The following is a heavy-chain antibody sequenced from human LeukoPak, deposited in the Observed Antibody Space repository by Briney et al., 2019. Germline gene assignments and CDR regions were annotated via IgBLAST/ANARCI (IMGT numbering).Heavy chain of an antibody. CDR1: GSTFSSYS. Sequence: KPGGSLRLSCAASGSTFSSYSMNWVRQAPGKGLEWVSSISSSSYIYYADSLKGRFTISRDNAKNSLYLQMNSLRAEDTAVYYCASPKRLYGDYIFDYWGQGTLVTVSS. D-gene: IGHD4-17*01. J-gene: IGHJ4*02. CDR2: ISSSSYI. CDR3: ASPKRLYGDYIFDY. V-gene: IGHV3-21*01.